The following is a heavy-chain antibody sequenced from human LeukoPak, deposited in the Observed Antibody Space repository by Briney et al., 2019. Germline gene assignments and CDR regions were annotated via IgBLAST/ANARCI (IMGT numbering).Heavy chain of an antibody. D-gene: IGHD3-22*01. J-gene: IGHJ6*03. V-gene: IGHV4-39*07. Sequence: SETLSLTCTVSGGSISSSSYYWGWIRQPPVKGLEWIGSIYYSGSTYYNPSLKSRVTISVDTSKNQFSLKLSSVTAADTAVYYCARGQYYYDSSGYYYYYYYYMDVWGKGTTVTISS. CDR3: ARGQYYYDSSGYYYYYYYYMDV. CDR2: IYYSGST. CDR1: GGSISSSSYY.